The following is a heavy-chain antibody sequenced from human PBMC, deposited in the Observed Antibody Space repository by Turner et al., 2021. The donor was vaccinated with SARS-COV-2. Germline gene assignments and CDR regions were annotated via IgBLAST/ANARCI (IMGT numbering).Heavy chain of an antibody. J-gene: IGHJ6*02. CDR3: ARDLKAITMIVVDDYYYYYGMDV. V-gene: IGHV3-30-3*01. CDR2: MSYDGNNK. Sequence: QVQLVESGGGVVQPGRSLRLSCAASGVTFSSFDMHWVRQAPGKGLEWVAVMSYDGNNKYYADSVKGRFTISRDNSKNTLYLQMNSLRAEDTSVYYCARDLKAITMIVVDDYYYYYGMDVWGQGTTVTVSS. CDR1: GVTFSSFD. D-gene: IGHD3-22*01.